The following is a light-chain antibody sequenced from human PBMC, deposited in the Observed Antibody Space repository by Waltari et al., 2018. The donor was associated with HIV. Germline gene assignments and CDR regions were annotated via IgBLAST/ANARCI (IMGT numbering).Light chain of an antibody. Sequence: DIPMTQFPSSLSASVGDRVTVTCRASLNITTYLNWYQQKPGTAPNLLIYAASSLQSGVPSRFSGRGSGTDFTLTVSSLQPEDFATYYCQESYTSPYTFGQGTKLEIK. V-gene: IGKV1-39*01. CDR1: LNITTY. CDR3: QESYTSPYT. CDR2: AAS. J-gene: IGKJ2*01.